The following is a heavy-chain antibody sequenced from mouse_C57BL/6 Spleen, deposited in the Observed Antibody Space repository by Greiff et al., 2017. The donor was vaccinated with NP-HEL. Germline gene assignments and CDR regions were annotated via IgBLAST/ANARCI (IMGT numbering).Heavy chain of an antibody. CDR3: ARSGYYSNFSYAMDY. CDR1: GYTFTSYW. D-gene: IGHD2-5*01. Sequence: QVQLQQPGAELVMPGASVKLSCKASGYTFTSYWMHWVKQRPGQGLEWIGEIDPSDSYTNYNQKFKGKSTLTVDKSSSTAYMQLSSLTSEDSAVYYCARSGYYSNFSYAMDYWGQGTSVTVSS. V-gene: IGHV1-69*01. CDR2: IDPSDSYT. J-gene: IGHJ4*01.